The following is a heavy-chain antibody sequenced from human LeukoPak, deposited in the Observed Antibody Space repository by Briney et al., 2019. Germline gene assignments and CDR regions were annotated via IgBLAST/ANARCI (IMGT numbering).Heavy chain of an antibody. J-gene: IGHJ6*02. Sequence: PSETLSLTCTVSGGSISSYYWSWIRQPPGKGLEWIGYIYYSGSTNYNPSLKSRVTISVDKSKNQFSLELSSVTAADTAVYFCARQGHKLTLVDYYGMDVWGQGTTVTVSS. CDR2: IYYSGST. CDR1: GGSISSYY. V-gene: IGHV4-59*08. CDR3: ARQGHKLTLVDYYGMDV. D-gene: IGHD1-26*01.